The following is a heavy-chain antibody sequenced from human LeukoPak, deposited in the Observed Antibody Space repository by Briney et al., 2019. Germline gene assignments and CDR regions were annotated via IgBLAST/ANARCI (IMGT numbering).Heavy chain of an antibody. CDR2: ISGSGGST. D-gene: IGHD1-26*01. V-gene: IGHV3-23*01. Sequence: GGSLRLSCVASGFTFSSYSMNWVRQTPGKGLEWVSAISGSGGSTYYADSVKGRFTISRDNSKNTLYLQMNSLRAEDTAVYYCAKGRSGSHRDYWGQGTLVTVSS. CDR3: AKGRSGSHRDY. J-gene: IGHJ4*02. CDR1: GFTFSSYS.